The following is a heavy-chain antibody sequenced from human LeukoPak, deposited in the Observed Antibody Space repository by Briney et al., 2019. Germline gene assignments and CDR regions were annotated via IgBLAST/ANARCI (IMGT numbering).Heavy chain of an antibody. D-gene: IGHD6-19*01. V-gene: IGHV1-69*08. J-gene: IGHJ4*02. CDR2: LIPIVDTA. CDR3: ATTERLALAASMDY. Sequence: SVKVSCKASGGIFSSFPISWVRQAPGQGLEWMGRLIPIVDTATYAQKFQGRVTITADKSTSTAYMEMYSLRSDDTAVYYCATTERLALAASMDYWGQGTPVTVSS. CDR1: GGIFSSFP.